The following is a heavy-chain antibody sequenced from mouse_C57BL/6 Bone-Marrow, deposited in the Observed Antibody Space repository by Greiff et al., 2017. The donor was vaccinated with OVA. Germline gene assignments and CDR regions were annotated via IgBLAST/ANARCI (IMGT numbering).Heavy chain of an antibody. CDR3: ASHSYVRSWYFDV. CDR1: GYTFTSYW. Sequence: QVQLQQPGAELVMPGASVTLSCKASGYTFTSYWMHWVKQRPGQGLEWIGEIDPSDSYTNYNQKFKGKSTLTVDKSSSTAYMHLSSLTSEDSSVYYWASHSYVRSWYFDVWGTGTTVTVSS. V-gene: IGHV1-69*01. CDR2: IDPSDSYT. D-gene: IGHD1-1*01. J-gene: IGHJ1*03.